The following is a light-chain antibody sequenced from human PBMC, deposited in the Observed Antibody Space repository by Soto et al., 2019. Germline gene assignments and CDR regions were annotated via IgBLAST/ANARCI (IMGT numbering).Light chain of an antibody. CDR2: GSS. Sequence: EIVLTQSPGTLSLSPGERATLSCRASQSVSGNYLAWYQQKPGQSPRLLIYGSSDRATGIPDKFSGSGSERDFTLTINRVEPEDFAVYYCQQYGSSPPYTFGQGTKLEIK. V-gene: IGKV3-20*01. CDR3: QQYGSSPPYT. J-gene: IGKJ2*01. CDR1: QSVSGNY.